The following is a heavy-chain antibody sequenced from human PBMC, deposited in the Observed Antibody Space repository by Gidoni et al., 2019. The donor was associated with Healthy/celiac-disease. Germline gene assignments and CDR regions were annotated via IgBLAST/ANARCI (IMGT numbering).Heavy chain of an antibody. Sequence: QVQLQASSPGLVKPSATLSLTCTVSGGAISSYYWSWIRQPPGKGLEWIGYIYYSGSTNYNPSLKSRVTISVDTSKNQFSLKLSSVTAADTAVYYCARVGRDGYNFGNDAFDIWGQGTMVTVSS. V-gene: IGHV4-59*01. CDR3: ARVGRDGYNFGNDAFDI. D-gene: IGHD5-12*01. J-gene: IGHJ3*02. CDR2: IYYSGST. CDR1: GGAISSYY.